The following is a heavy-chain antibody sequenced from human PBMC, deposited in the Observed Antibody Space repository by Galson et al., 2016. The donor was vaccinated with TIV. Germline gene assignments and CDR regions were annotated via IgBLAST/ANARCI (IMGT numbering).Heavy chain of an antibody. CDR2: INTDNGDA. Sequence: SVKVSCKASGYTFSTYAKHWVRQAPGQRLEWMGWINTDNGDAEFSQKFQGRVTITRDTSASTAYMELSSLRSEDTAVYYCASSGYSSSWWTFDYWGQGALVTVSS. D-gene: IGHD6-13*01. CDR1: GYTFSTYA. J-gene: IGHJ4*02. CDR3: ASSGYSSSWWTFDY. V-gene: IGHV1-3*04.